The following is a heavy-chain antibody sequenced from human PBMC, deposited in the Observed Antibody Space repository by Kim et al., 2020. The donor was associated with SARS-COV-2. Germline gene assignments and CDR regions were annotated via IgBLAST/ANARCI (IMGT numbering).Heavy chain of an antibody. CDR2: IYYSGST. CDR1: GGSISSGGYY. Sequence: SETLSLTCTVSGGSISSGGYYWSWIRQHPGKGLEWIGYIYYSGSTYYNPSLKSRVTISVDTSKNQFSLKLSSVTAADTAVYYCARDSPVHSYYYYGMDVWGQGTTVTVSS. D-gene: IGHD1-1*01. J-gene: IGHJ6*02. CDR3: ARDSPVHSYYYYGMDV. V-gene: IGHV4-31*03.